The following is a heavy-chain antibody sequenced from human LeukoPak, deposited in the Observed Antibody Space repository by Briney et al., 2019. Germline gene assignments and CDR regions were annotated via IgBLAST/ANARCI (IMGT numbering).Heavy chain of an antibody. V-gene: IGHV3-20*04. D-gene: IGHD6-6*01. CDR3: ARHSSSSQTDAFDI. CDR1: GFTFDDYG. Sequence: PGGSLRLSCAASGFTFDDYGMSWVRQAPGKGLEWVSGINWNGGSTGYADSVKGRFTISRDNAKNSLYLQMNSLRAEDTALYYCARHSSSSQTDAFDIWGQGTMVTVSS. CDR2: INWNGGST. J-gene: IGHJ3*02.